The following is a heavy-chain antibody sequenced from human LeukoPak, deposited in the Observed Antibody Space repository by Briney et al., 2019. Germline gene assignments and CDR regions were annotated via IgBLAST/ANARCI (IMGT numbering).Heavy chain of an antibody. V-gene: IGHV5-51*01. J-gene: IGHJ4*02. CDR2: IYPGDSDA. CDR3: ARLKYYDSFYFDY. Sequence: GESLKISCKGSGYSFNSYWIGWVRQMPGKGLKWMGIIYPGDSDARYSPSFQGQVTISADKSISTAYLQWSSLKASDTAMYYCARLKYYDSFYFDYWGQGTLVTVSS. CDR1: GYSFNSYW. D-gene: IGHD3-22*01.